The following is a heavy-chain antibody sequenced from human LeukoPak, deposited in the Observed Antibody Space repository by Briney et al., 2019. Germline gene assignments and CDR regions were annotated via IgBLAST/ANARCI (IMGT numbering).Heavy chain of an antibody. CDR3: VRGPYGASISKWFDS. CDR1: RGSISGYS. Sequence: SGTLSLTCTVSRGSISGYSWSWIRQSPGGGLEWIGYIYYSGDTAYNPSLRSRVTLSVDTSKNQFSLQLRSVTTADTAVYYCVRGPYGASISKWFDSWGQGTQVIVSP. V-gene: IGHV4-59*01. J-gene: IGHJ5*01. CDR2: IYYSGDT. D-gene: IGHD4/OR15-4a*01.